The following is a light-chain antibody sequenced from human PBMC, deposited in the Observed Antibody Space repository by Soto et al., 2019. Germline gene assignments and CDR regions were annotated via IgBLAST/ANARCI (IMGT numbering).Light chain of an antibody. J-gene: IGKJ4*01. Sequence: EIVLTQSSATLSVSPGERATLSCRAGQSVRSNLAWYQQKPGQAPRLLIFDVSTRATNIPARFSGSGSGTEFTLTISSLQSEDFAVYYCQQYINWPPLTFGGGTKVDIK. V-gene: IGKV3-15*01. CDR2: DVS. CDR1: QSVRSN. CDR3: QQYINWPPLT.